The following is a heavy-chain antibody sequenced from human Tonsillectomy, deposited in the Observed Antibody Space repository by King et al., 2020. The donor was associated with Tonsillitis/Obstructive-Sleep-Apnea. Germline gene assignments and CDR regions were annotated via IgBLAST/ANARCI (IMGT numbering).Heavy chain of an antibody. CDR3: AKFRSSWYTDAFDI. Sequence: QLVQSGGGVVQPGRSLRLSCAASGFIFSTYGMHWVRQAPGKGLEWVAVTSHDGSNKYYADSVKGRCTISRDNSKNTLYLLMNSLRAEDTAVYYCAKFRSSWYTDAFDIWGQGTMVTVSS. J-gene: IGHJ3*02. D-gene: IGHD6-13*01. CDR2: TSHDGSNK. CDR1: GFIFSTYG. V-gene: IGHV3-30*18.